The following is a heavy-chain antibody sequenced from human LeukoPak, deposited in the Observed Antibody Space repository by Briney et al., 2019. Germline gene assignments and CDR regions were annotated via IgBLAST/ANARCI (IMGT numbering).Heavy chain of an antibody. J-gene: IGHJ5*02. D-gene: IGHD2-2*01. Sequence: TSETLSLTCTVSGGSISSYYWSWIRQPPGKGLEWIGYIYYSGSTNYNPSLKSRVTISVDTSKNQFSLKLSSVTAADTAVYYCARELGYCSSTSCYVANNWFDPWGQGTLVTVSS. CDR3: ARELGYCSSTSCYVANNWFDP. V-gene: IGHV4-59*01. CDR2: IYYSGST. CDR1: GGSISSYY.